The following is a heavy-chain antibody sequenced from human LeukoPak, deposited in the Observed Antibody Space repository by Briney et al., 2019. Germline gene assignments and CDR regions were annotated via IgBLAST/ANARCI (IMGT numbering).Heavy chain of an antibody. CDR1: GYSISSGYY. D-gene: IGHD3-10*01. Sequence: SETLSLTCTVSGYSISSGYYWGWIRQPPGKGLEWIGSIYHSGSTYYNPSLRSRVTISVDTSMNHFSLKLTSVTAADTAVYYCAANSADYNTLGSSYKVWGQETLVTVSS. CDR3: AANSADYNTLGSSYKV. CDR2: IYHSGST. V-gene: IGHV4-38-2*02. J-gene: IGHJ4*02.